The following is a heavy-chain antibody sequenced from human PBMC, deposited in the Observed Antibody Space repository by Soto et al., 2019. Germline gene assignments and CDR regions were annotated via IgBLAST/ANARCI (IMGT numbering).Heavy chain of an antibody. J-gene: IGHJ5*02. CDR1: GGTFSSYA. CDR3: ARDSAHSSSWEENWFDP. D-gene: IGHD6-13*01. V-gene: IGHV1-69*01. CDR2: IIPIFGTA. Sequence: QVQLVQSGAEVKKPGSSVKVSCKASGGTFSSYAISWVRQAPVQGLEWMGGIIPIFGTANYAQKFQGRVTITADESTSTAYMELSSLRSEDTAVYYCARDSAHSSSWEENWFDPWGQGTLVTVSS.